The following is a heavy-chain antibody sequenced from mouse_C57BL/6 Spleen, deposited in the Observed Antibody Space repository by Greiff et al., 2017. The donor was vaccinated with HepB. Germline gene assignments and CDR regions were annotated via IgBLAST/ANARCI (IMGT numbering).Heavy chain of an antibody. J-gene: IGHJ3*01. D-gene: IGHD1-1*01. CDR3: TRRIYYGSSPFAY. Sequence: QVQLQQSGAELVRPGASVTLSCKASGYTFPDYEMHWVKQTPVHGLEWIGAIDPETGGTAYNQKFKGKAILTADKSSSTAYMELRSLTSEDSAVYYCTRRIYYGSSPFAYWGQGTLVTVSA. CDR1: GYTFPDYE. CDR2: IDPETGGT. V-gene: IGHV1-15*01.